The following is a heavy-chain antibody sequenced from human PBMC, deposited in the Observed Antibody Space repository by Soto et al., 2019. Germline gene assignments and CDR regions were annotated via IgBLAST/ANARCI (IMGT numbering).Heavy chain of an antibody. J-gene: IGHJ4*02. D-gene: IGHD3-16*01. CDR3: VRCDGFFGAGGVD. V-gene: IGHV1-18*01. Sequence: QVQLVQSVTELRKPGASVKLSCKASGYIFTKYYIAWVRQAPGHGLEWMGMINGYNGKANYGQDFRGRVSMTTDTSTNTAYMDLRSLTSDDTGVYYWVRCDGFFGAGGVDWGQGTLVTVSS. CDR1: GYIFTKYY. CDR2: INGYNGKA.